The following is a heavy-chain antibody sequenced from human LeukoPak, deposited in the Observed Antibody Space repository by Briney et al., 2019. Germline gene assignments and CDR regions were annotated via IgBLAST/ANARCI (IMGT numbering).Heavy chain of an antibody. D-gene: IGHD6-19*01. CDR3: TKGLYQWLSHGDY. V-gene: IGHV3-23*01. J-gene: IGHJ4*02. Sequence: PGGSLRLSCAASEFTFSGCAMSWVRQAPGKGLEWVSTVTGSGGSTYYADSVKGRFTISRDNSKNTLYLQMNSLRAEDTAVYYCTKGLYQWLSHGDYWGQGTLVTVSS. CDR2: VTGSGGST. CDR1: EFTFSGCA.